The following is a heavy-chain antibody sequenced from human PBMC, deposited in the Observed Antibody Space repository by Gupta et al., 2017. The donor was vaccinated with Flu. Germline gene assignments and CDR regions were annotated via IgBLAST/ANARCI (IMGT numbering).Heavy chain of an antibody. CDR1: GVSISGAISSGAFY. V-gene: IGHV4-31*03. D-gene: IGHD5-18*01. Sequence: QVQLQESGPGLVKASQTLSLTCNVSGVSISGAISSGAFYWSWIRRHPRKGLEWIGYIHPRGTTYYNPSLNSRVTISIDTSKSQFSLELNSVTAADTAVYHCARCLSGYSLGGFDVWGQGTTVTVSS. CDR2: IHPRGTT. CDR3: ARCLSGYSLGGFDV. J-gene: IGHJ6*02.